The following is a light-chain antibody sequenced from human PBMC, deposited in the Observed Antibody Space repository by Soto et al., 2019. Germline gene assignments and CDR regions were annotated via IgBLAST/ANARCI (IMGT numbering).Light chain of an antibody. CDR1: SSDVGGYNY. CDR3: SSYTSSSTWV. CDR2: EVS. Sequence: SVLTQPASVSGSPGQSITIFCTGTSSDVGGYNYVSWYQQHPGKAPKLMIYEVSNRPSGVSNRFSGSKSGNTASLTISGLQAEDEADYYCSSYTSSSTWVFGGGTKVTVL. V-gene: IGLV2-14*01. J-gene: IGLJ3*02.